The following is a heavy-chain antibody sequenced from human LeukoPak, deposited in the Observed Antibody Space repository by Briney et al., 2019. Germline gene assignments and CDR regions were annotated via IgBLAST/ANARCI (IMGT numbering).Heavy chain of an antibody. CDR3: ARHEAIFGVVIMAWFDP. D-gene: IGHD3-3*01. J-gene: IGHJ5*02. V-gene: IGHV4-4*07. CDR2: IYTSGST. Sequence: PSETLSLTCTVSGGSISSYYWSWTRQPAGKGLEWIGRIYTSGSTNYNPSLKSRVTMSVDTSKNQFSLKLSSVTAADTAVYYCARHEAIFGVVIMAWFDPWGQGTLVTVSS. CDR1: GGSISSYY.